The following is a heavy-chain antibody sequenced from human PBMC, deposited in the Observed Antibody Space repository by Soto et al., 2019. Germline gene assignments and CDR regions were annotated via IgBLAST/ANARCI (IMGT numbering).Heavy chain of an antibody. J-gene: IGHJ4*02. CDR2: IYYSGST. V-gene: IGHV4-59*12. CDR3: ARSQTTVTSYDY. CDR1: GGSISSYY. D-gene: IGHD4-17*01. Sequence: ETLSLTCTVSGGSISSYYWSWVRQPPGKGLEWIGYIYYSGSTNYNPSLKSRVTISVDTSKNQFSLKLSSVTAADTAVYYCARSQTTVTSYDYWGQGTLVTVSS.